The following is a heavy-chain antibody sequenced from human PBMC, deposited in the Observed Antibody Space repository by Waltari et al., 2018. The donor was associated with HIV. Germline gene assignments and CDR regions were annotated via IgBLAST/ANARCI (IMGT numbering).Heavy chain of an antibody. D-gene: IGHD6-13*01. J-gene: IGHJ6*02. Sequence: QVTLKESGPALVKPTQTLTLTCTFSGFSLSTSGMRVSWIRQPPGKALEWLARIDWDDDKFYSTSLKTRLTISKDTSKNQVVLTMTNMDPVDTATYYCARTPPFRGSWYKGYYYGMDVWGQGTTVTVSS. CDR3: ARTPPFRGSWYKGYYYGMDV. CDR1: GFSLSTSGMR. V-gene: IGHV2-70*04. CDR2: IDWDDDK.